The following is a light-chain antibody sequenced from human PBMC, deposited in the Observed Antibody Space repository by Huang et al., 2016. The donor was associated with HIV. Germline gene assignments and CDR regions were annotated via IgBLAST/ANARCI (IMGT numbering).Light chain of an antibody. Sequence: DIVMTQSPDSLPVSLGERATLNCKSSQSVLSSSNNENYLAWYQQKPGQPPKLLIYWAATRESGVPDRFSGSGSGTDFTLTITSLQAEDGAVYYCQQYYTTPPTFGPGTKLDIK. CDR3: QQYYTTPPT. CDR1: QSVLSSSNNENY. V-gene: IGKV4-1*01. J-gene: IGKJ3*01. CDR2: WAA.